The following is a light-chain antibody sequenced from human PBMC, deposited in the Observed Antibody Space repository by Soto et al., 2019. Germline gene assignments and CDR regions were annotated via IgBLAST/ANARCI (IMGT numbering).Light chain of an antibody. J-gene: IGLJ2*01. Sequence: QAVVTQPPSASGTPGQRVAISCSGSRSNIGDNTVNWYQQLPGTAPKLLIYSDNQRPSGVPDRFSGSKSGTSASLAISGLQSEDEADFYCVAWDDSLSGVVFGGGTKLTVL. CDR1: RSNIGDNT. V-gene: IGLV1-44*01. CDR2: SDN. CDR3: VAWDDSLSGVV.